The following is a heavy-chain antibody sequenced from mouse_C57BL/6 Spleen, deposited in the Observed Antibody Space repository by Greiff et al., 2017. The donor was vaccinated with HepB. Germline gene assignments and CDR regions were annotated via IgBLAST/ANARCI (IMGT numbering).Heavy chain of an antibody. CDR3: ARSLITTVASSGGYYFDY. J-gene: IGHJ2*01. D-gene: IGHD1-1*01. Sequence: VQLQQSGPELVKPGASVKISCKASGYTFTDYYMNWVKQSHGKSLEWIGDINPNNGGTSYNQKFKGKATLTVDKSSSTAYMELRSLTSEDSAVYYCARSLITTVASSGGYYFDYWGQGTTLTVSS. V-gene: IGHV1-26*01. CDR2: INPNNGGT. CDR1: GYTFTDYY.